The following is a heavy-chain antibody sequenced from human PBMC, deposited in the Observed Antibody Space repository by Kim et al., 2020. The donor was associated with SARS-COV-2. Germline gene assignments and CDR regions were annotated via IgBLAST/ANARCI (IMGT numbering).Heavy chain of an antibody. V-gene: IGHV3-30*18. J-gene: IGHJ4*02. D-gene: IGHD5-12*01. CDR2: ISYDGSNK. CDR3: AKLLDGYNPFDY. Sequence: GGSLRLSCAASGFTFSSYGMHWVRQAPGKGLEWVAVISYDGSNKYYADSVKGRFTISRDNSKNTLYLQMNSLRAEDTAVYYCAKLLDGYNPFDYWGQGTLVTVSS. CDR1: GFTFSSYG.